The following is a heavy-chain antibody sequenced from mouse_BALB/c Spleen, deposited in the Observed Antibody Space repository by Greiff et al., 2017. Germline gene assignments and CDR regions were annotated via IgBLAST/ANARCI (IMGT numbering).Heavy chain of an antibody. Sequence: VQLKQSGAELVRPGVSVKISCKGSGYTFTDYAMHWVKQSHAKSLEWIGVISTYYGDASYNQKFKGKATMTVDKSSSTAYMELARLKSEDSAIYYCARGGSSAHYAMDYWGQGTSVTVSS. D-gene: IGHD1-1*01. J-gene: IGHJ4*01. CDR1: GYTFTDYA. CDR3: ARGGSSAHYAMDY. V-gene: IGHV1S137*01. CDR2: ISTYYGDA.